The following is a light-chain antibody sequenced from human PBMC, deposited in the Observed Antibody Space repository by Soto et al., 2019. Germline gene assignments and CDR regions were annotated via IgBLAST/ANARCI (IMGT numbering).Light chain of an antibody. J-gene: IGKJ4*01. CDR1: RSVLYNVDNKNY. CDR2: WAS. Sequence: DIVLTQSPEYLAVSLGERATIRCKSSRSVLYNVDNKNYLAWYQQRPGQPPRLLFYWASTRDSGIPDRFSGSGSGTDFTLTISSLQAEDEAVYYCQQYYSPVTFGGGTKVEIK. CDR3: QQYYSPVT. V-gene: IGKV4-1*01.